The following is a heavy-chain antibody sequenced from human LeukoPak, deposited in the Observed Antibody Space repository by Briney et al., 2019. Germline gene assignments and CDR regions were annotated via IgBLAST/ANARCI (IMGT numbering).Heavy chain of an antibody. CDR2: ISHDGRTK. V-gene: IGHV3-30*04. J-gene: IGHJ4*02. D-gene: IGHD5-24*01. CDR1: GFNFDNFA. Sequence: GGSLRLSCVVSGFNFDNFAMRWVRQPLGKGLEWVAVISHDGRTKYYADSMKGRITISRDNSKNTLFLQMNNLRSEDTAVYFCARPSPPGDGYNPPDHWGQGTLVTVSS. CDR3: ARPSPPGDGYNPPDH.